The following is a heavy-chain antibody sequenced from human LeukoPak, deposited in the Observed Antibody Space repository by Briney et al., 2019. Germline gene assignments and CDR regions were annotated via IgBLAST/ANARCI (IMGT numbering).Heavy chain of an antibody. D-gene: IGHD6-19*01. Sequence: PSETLSLTCTVSGGSISSYYWSLIRQPAGKGLEWIGRIYASGSTYYNPSLKSRVTMSLDTSKNQFSLRLTTVTAADTAVYYCARDSNLEYSSARGLRRWGQGTLVTVSS. V-gene: IGHV4-4*07. J-gene: IGHJ4*02. CDR3: ARDSNLEYSSARGLRR. CDR1: GGSISSYY. CDR2: IYASGST.